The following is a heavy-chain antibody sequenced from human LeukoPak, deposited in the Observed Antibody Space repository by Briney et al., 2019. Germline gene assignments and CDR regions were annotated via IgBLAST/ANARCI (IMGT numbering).Heavy chain of an antibody. V-gene: IGHV4-39*01. J-gene: IGHJ4*02. Sequence: PSETLSLTCTVSGGSISSSSYYWGWIRQPPGKGLEWIGSIYYSGSTYYNPSLKSRVTISVDTSKNQFSLKLSSVTAADTAVYYCASPSRYSCGILDYWGQGTLVTVSS. CDR2: IYYSGST. CDR1: GGSISSSSYY. CDR3: ASPSRYSCGILDY. D-gene: IGHD6-19*01.